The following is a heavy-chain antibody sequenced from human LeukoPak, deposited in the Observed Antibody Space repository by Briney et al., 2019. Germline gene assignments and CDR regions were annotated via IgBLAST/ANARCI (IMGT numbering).Heavy chain of an antibody. CDR1: GFTFDDYG. Sequence: GGSLRLSYAASGFTFDDYGMSWVRHAPGKALECVFGSNWNGCSTAYAASVKGRFPSSRDNAKNSLYLQMNSLRAEDTALYHCARVDYGDYQYYFDYWGQGTLVTVSS. CDR3: ARVDYGDYQYYFDY. J-gene: IGHJ4*02. V-gene: IGHV3-20*01. CDR2: SNWNGCST. D-gene: IGHD4-17*01.